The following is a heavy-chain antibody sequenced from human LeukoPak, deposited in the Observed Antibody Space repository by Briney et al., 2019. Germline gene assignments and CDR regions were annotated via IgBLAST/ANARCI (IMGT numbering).Heavy chain of an antibody. D-gene: IGHD2-21*01. Sequence: PGEXLKISFKGSGYSFTSYWIGWVRPMPGKGMEWMGIIYPGDSDTRYSPSFQGQVTISADKSISTAYLQWSSLKASDTAMYYCARRYCGGDCYSDYWGQGTLVTVSS. J-gene: IGHJ4*02. CDR2: IYPGDSDT. CDR1: GYSFTSYW. V-gene: IGHV5-51*01. CDR3: ARRYCGGDCYSDY.